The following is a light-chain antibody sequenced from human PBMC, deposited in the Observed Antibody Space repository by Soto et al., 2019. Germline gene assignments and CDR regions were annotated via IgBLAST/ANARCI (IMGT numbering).Light chain of an antibody. Sequence: IVLTQSPATLSLSPVERATLSCRASQSVSSYLAWYQQKPGQAPRLLIYDASNRATGVPARFSGSGSGTDFPVTIRSLEPEDVAVYYCQKRSNWPLTFGGGTKVEIK. J-gene: IGKJ4*02. V-gene: IGKV3-11*01. CDR2: DAS. CDR3: QKRSNWPLT. CDR1: QSVSSY.